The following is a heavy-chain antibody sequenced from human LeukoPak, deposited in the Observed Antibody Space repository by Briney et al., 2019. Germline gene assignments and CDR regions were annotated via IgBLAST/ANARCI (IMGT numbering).Heavy chain of an antibody. V-gene: IGHV1-69*04. CDR1: GGTFSSYT. Sequence: SVKVSCKASGGTFSSYTISWVRQAAGQGLEWMGRIIPILGIANYAQKFQGRVTITADKSTSTAYMELSSLRSADTAVYYCAREKDFGVVISPRYYYYYMDVWGKGTTVTVSS. D-gene: IGHD3-3*01. CDR2: IIPILGIA. J-gene: IGHJ6*03. CDR3: AREKDFGVVISPRYYYYYMDV.